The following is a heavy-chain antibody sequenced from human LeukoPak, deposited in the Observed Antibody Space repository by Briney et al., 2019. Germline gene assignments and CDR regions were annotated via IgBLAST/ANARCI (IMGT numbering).Heavy chain of an antibody. D-gene: IGHD4-17*01. V-gene: IGHV1-69*04. J-gene: IGHJ5*02. CDR1: GGTFSSYA. CDR2: IIPIFGIA. CDR3: ARAPTTVTTLWFDP. Sequence: ASVKVSCKASGGTFSSYAISWVRQAPGQGLEWMGRIIPIFGIANYAQKFQGRVTITADKSTSTAYMELSSLRSEDTAVYYCARAPTTVTTLWFDPWGQGTLVTVSS.